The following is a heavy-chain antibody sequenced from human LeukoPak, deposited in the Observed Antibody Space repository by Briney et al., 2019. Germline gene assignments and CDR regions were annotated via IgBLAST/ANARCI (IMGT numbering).Heavy chain of an antibody. V-gene: IGHV3-11*04. Sequence: GGSLRLSCAASGFTFSDYYMSWVRQAPGKGLEWVSYISSSGSTIYYADSVKGRSTISRDNAKNSLYLQMNSLRAEDTAVYYCASHLLGYCSSTSCQNTQGIDYWGQGTLVTVSS. J-gene: IGHJ4*02. CDR1: GFTFSDYY. CDR3: ASHLLGYCSSTSCQNTQGIDY. CDR2: ISSSGSTI. D-gene: IGHD2-2*01.